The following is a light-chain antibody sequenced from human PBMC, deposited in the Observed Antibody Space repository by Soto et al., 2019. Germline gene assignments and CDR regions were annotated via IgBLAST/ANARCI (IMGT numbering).Light chain of an antibody. Sequence: EIVLTQSPGTLSLSPGEGATLSCLASQSVSSYLAWYQQKPGQAPRPLIYGASTRATGIPARFSGSGSGTDFTLTISSLQSEDFAVYYCQQYNNWPPWTFGQGTRLEI. J-gene: IGKJ5*01. CDR3: QQYNNWPPWT. CDR2: GAS. CDR1: QSVSSY. V-gene: IGKV3-15*01.